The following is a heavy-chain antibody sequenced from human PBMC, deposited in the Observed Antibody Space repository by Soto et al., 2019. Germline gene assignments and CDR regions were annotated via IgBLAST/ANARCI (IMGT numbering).Heavy chain of an antibody. CDR3: ARGLRVDRGYNSDAGRVYYYHGMDV. CDR2: ITTATGDT. V-gene: IGHV1-3*04. CDR1: GYTFTSYA. Sequence: QVLLVQSGTEVKKPGASVKLSCKASGYTFTSYAIHWVRQAPGQGLEWMGKITTATGDTRYSQNFEGRVTIASDTAATTGYMELCSLSAKDTVVFYWARGLRVDRGYNSDAGRVYYYHGMDVWGQGTTVTVSS. D-gene: IGHD5-12*01. J-gene: IGHJ6*02.